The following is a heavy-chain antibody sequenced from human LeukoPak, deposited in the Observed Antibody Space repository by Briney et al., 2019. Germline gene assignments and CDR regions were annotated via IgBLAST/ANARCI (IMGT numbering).Heavy chain of an antibody. CDR2: ISYDGSNK. D-gene: IGHD4-17*01. Sequence: GGSLRLSCAASGFTFSSFGMHWVRQAPGKGLEWVAVISYDGSNKYSADSVKGRFTISRDNSKNALYLQMNSLRAEDTAVYYCATDHGFHYGACFDYWGQGTLVTVSS. J-gene: IGHJ4*02. CDR1: GFTFSSFG. CDR3: ATDHGFHYGACFDY. V-gene: IGHV3-30*03.